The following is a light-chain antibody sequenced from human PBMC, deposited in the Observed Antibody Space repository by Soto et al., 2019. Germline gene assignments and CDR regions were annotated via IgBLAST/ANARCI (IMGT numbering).Light chain of an antibody. Sequence: EIVLTQSPVTLSLSPGERVTLSCRASHSVNTCLAWYQQKPGQAPRLIMDDSSKMATFIPARFSGSGSGTDFTLTISILEPENFAVYYCQQGSDWPVTFGGGTKVEIK. CDR2: DSS. J-gene: IGKJ4*02. V-gene: IGKV3-11*01. CDR1: HSVNTC. CDR3: QQGSDWPVT.